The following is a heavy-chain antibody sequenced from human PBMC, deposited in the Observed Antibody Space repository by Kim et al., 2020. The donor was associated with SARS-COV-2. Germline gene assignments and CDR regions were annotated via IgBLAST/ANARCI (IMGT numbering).Heavy chain of an antibody. CDR2: IWYDGSNE. J-gene: IGHJ3*02. CDR3: ARGSATVDASAFDI. V-gene: IGHV3-33*01. D-gene: IGHD4-4*01. CDR1: GFTFSSYG. Sequence: GGSLRLSCAASGFTFSSYGMHWGRQAPGKGLEWVGVIWYDGSNEYYADSVKGRFTISRDNSKNTLYLHMNSLRAEDTAVYYCARGSATVDASAFDIWGQGTMVTVSS.